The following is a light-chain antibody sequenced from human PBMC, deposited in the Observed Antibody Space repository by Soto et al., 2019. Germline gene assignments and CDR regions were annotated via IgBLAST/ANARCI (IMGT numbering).Light chain of an antibody. CDR2: DVS. Sequence: QSVLTQPASVSGSPGQSIALSCTGTSSDVGGYSYVSWYQQQPGKAPKLVISDVSNRPSGVSDRFSGSKSGNTASLTISGLQTEDEADYYCASYTTSSTYVFGTWTKLTVL. CDR3: ASYTTSSTYV. CDR1: SSDVGGYSY. V-gene: IGLV2-14*01. J-gene: IGLJ1*01.